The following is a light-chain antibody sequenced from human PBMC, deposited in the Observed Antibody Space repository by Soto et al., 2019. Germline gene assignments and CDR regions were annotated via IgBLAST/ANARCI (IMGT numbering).Light chain of an antibody. CDR1: SSDVGGYNY. CDR3: SSYAGSNNYV. CDR2: EVT. Sequence: QSVLTQPPSASGSPGRSVTTSCTGTSSDVGGYNYVSWYQQHPGKAPKLIIYEVTKRPSGVPARFSGSKSGNTASLTVSGLQADDEADYYCSSYAGSNNYVFGTGTKVTVL. J-gene: IGLJ1*01. V-gene: IGLV2-8*01.